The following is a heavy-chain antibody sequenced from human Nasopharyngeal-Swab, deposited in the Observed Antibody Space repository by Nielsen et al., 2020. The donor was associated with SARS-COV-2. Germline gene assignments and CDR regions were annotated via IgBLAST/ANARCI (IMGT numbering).Heavy chain of an antibody. D-gene: IGHD3-3*01. V-gene: IGHV3-11*01. J-gene: IGHJ6*02. CDR2: ISSSGSTI. Sequence: GGSLRLSCAASGSTFSDYYMSWIRQDPGKGLEWVSYISSSGSTIYYADSVKGRFTISRDNAKNSLYLQMNSLRAEDTAVYYCAPFWSGYYDYYYGMDVWGQGTTVTVSS. CDR3: APFWSGYYDYYYGMDV. CDR1: GSTFSDYY.